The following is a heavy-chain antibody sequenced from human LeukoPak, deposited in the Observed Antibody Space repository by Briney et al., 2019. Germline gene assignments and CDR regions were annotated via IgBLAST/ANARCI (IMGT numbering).Heavy chain of an antibody. Sequence: PGRSLRLSCAASGFTFSSYAMHWVRQAPGKGLEWIGEINHSGSTNYNPSLKSRVTISVDTSKNQFSLKLSSVTAADTAVYYCARHWRMWVRGAPLRGPFDYWGQGTLVTVSS. D-gene: IGHD3-10*01. V-gene: IGHV4-34*01. CDR3: ARHWRMWVRGAPLRGPFDY. J-gene: IGHJ4*02. CDR2: INHSGST. CDR1: GFTFSSYA.